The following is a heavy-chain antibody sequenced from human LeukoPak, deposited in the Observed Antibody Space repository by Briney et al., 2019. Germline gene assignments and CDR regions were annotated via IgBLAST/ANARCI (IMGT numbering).Heavy chain of an antibody. CDR2: ISGSSSYI. J-gene: IGHJ5*02. V-gene: IGHV3-21*01. Sequence: GGSLRLSCAASGFTFSSYSMNWVRQAPGKGLEWVSSISGSSSYIYYADSVKGRFTISRHNAKNSLYLQMNSLRAEDTAVYYCARDNANEPWGQGTLVTVSS. CDR3: ARDNANEP. CDR1: GFTFSSYS.